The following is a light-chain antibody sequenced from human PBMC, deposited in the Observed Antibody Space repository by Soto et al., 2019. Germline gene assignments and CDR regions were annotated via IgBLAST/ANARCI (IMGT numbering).Light chain of an antibody. CDR1: SSDVGGYKH. Sequence: QSALTQPASVSGSPGQSITISCTGTSSDVGGYKHVSWLQQYPGKAPKLLISEVSHRPSGVSIRFSGSKSDNTASLTISGLQAEDEADYYCSSYTSDRGQVFGTGTKVTVL. CDR3: SSYTSDRGQV. CDR2: EVS. J-gene: IGLJ1*01. V-gene: IGLV2-14*03.